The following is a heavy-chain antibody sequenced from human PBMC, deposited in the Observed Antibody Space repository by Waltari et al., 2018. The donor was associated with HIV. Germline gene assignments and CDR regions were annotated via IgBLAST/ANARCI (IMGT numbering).Heavy chain of an antibody. CDR3: ARMKRSYGSGQARYFYFGMDV. V-gene: IGHV3-53*01. CDR2: LYNEGRT. CDR1: GFSVSDNY. D-gene: IGHD3-10*01. Sequence: VRLVESGGGLVQPGGSLRLSCAAYGFSVSDNYMTWVPLAPGKGLQWVSVLYNEGRTQYIDSVKGRLTIFRDNSKNALYLQMNSLRVDDTAVYYCARMKRSYGSGQARYFYFGMDVWGQGTTVIVSS. J-gene: IGHJ6*02.